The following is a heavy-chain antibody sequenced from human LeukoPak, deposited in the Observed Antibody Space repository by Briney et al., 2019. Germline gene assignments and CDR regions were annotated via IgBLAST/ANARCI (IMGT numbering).Heavy chain of an antibody. CDR1: GFTFSSHG. J-gene: IGHJ4*02. Sequence: PGGSLRLSCAASGFTFSSHGMNWVRQAPGKGLEWVSGISGSGGRTYYADSVKGRFTISRDNSKNTLYLQMNSLRAEDTAVYYCAKDQAIYYGGNSGISDYWGQGTLVTVSS. CDR3: AKDQAIYYGGNSGISDY. V-gene: IGHV3-23*01. D-gene: IGHD4-23*01. CDR2: ISGSGGRT.